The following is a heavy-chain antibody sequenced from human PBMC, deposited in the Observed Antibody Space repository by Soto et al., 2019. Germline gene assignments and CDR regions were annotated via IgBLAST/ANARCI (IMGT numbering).Heavy chain of an antibody. CDR1: GFTLRDYD. CDR3: ARAAGTGATGTRYFDL. Sequence: EPLVESGGGLVQPGGSLRLSCAASGFTLRDYDIHWVRQGIGKGLEWVSFLGIAGDTYYAGSVKGRFTISREEAKNSLYVQMNSLRAGDTAVYYCARAAGTGATGTRYFDLWGRGTLITVSS. V-gene: IGHV3-13*01. D-gene: IGHD6-13*01. J-gene: IGHJ2*01. CDR2: LGIAGDT.